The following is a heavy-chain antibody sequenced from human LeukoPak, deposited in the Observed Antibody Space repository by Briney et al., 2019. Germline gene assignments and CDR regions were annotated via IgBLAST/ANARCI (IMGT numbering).Heavy chain of an antibody. V-gene: IGHV1-18*01. J-gene: IGHJ4*02. CDR1: CYTFTSYG. D-gene: IGHD3-22*01. CDR3: ASSAYYYVPAY. Sequence: SVKVSCKASCYTFTSYGNSWVRQAPGQGLEWMGFNSAYSGNTNYAQQLEGRVTMTTDTSTTTAYMEIGSLRSDGTAVYCCASSAYYYVPAYSGQGSPV. CDR2: NSAYSGNT.